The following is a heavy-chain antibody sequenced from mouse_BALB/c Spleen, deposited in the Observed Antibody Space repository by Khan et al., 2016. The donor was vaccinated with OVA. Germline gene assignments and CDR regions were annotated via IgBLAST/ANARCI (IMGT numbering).Heavy chain of an antibody. CDR3: ARQPYYHYYIMDY. D-gene: IGHD2-10*01. CDR2: IWSDGST. Sequence: QVQLKESGPGLVAPSQSLSITCTISGFSLTNYGVHWVRQPPGKGLEWLVVIWSDGSTTYNSAFKSRMSICKDNSKSQVFLNMNSLHTDDTAMYFFARQPYYHYYIMDYWGQGTSVTVSS. V-gene: IGHV2-6-1*01. CDR1: GFSLTNYG. J-gene: IGHJ4*01.